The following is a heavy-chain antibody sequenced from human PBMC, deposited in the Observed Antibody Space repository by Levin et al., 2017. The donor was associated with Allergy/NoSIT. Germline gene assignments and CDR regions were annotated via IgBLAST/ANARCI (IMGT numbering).Heavy chain of an antibody. CDR3: ARGGALLWFGDS. CDR2: ISPNGSGK. CDR1: GFSFSTHW. Sequence: GGSLRLSCEASGFSFSTHWMGWVRQAPGIGLEWVANISPNGSGKYYVDSVKGRFTISRDNAKSSLYLQMNSLRVEDAAVYYCARGGALLWFGDSGGQGTQVTVSS. J-gene: IGHJ4*02. V-gene: IGHV3-7*02. D-gene: IGHD3-10*01.